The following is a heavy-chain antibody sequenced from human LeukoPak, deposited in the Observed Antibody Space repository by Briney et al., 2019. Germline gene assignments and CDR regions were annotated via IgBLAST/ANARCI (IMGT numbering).Heavy chain of an antibody. CDR2: ISSNGGST. CDR3: ARDSFPYYYDSSGRLPFDP. V-gene: IGHV3-64*01. Sequence: GGSLRLSCAASGFTFSSYAMHWVRQAPGKGLEYVSAISSNGGSTYYANSVKGRFTISRDNSKNTLYLQMGSLRAEDMAVYYCARDSFPYYYDSSGRLPFDPWGQGTLVTVSS. CDR1: GFTFSSYA. D-gene: IGHD3-22*01. J-gene: IGHJ5*02.